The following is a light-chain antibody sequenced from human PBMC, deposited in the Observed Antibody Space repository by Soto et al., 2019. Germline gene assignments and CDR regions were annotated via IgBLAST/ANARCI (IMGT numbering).Light chain of an antibody. CDR1: SSNIGGCA. V-gene: IGLV1-44*01. J-gene: IGLJ2*01. CDR2: SSN. Sequence: QSVLTQSPSASGTPGQRVTISCSGSSSNIGGCAVNWYQQLPGTAPKLLIYSSNQRPSGVPDRFSGSKSGTSASLAISGLQSEDEADYYCASWDDSLNGLVFGGGTKLTVL. CDR3: ASWDDSLNGLV.